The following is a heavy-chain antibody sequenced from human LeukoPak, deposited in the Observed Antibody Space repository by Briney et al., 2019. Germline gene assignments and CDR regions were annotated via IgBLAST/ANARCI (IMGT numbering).Heavy chain of an antibody. J-gene: IGHJ4*02. V-gene: IGHV4-59*01. Sequence: PSETLSLTCTASGGSISSYYWSWIRQPPGKGLEWIGYIYYSGSTNYNPSLKSRVTISVDTSKNQFSLKLSSVTAADTAVYYCARVDGYNYPFDYWGQGTLVTVSS. D-gene: IGHD5-24*01. CDR1: GGSISSYY. CDR2: IYYSGST. CDR3: ARVDGYNYPFDY.